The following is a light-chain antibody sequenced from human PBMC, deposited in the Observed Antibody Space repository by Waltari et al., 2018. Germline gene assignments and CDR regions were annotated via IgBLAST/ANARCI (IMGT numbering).Light chain of an antibody. J-gene: IGLJ2*01. CDR3: CTFTSSGTWV. V-gene: IGLV2-23*01. CDR1: RDVGNYHL. Sequence: QAALTQPASVSGSPGPSITIPCPRDVGNYHLVSWYQQRPGTAPTLKIYGATKRPSGVSDRFSGSKSVNTASLTISGLQAEDEADYYCCTFTSSGTWVFGGGTKLTVL. CDR2: GAT.